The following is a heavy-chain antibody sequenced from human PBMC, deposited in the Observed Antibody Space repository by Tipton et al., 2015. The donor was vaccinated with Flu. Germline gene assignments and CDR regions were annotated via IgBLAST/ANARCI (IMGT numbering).Heavy chain of an antibody. CDR3: VRQPYLGDYGGYFDY. V-gene: IGHV5-51*01. J-gene: IGHJ4*02. Sequence: VQLVQSGAEVKKPGESLKISCKGSGYSFTSYWIGWVRQMPGKGLEWMGIIYPGDSDTRYSPSFQGQVTISADKSISTDYLQWISLKASDTAMYYCVRQPYLGDYGGYFDYWGQGTLVTVSS. CDR2: IYPGDSDT. D-gene: IGHD4-23*01. CDR1: GYSFTSYW.